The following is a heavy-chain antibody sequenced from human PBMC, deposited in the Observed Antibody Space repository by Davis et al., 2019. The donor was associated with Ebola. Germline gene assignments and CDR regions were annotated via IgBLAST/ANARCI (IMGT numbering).Heavy chain of an antibody. V-gene: IGHV3-66*01. D-gene: IGHD2-15*01. CDR1: GFTFSSYS. CDR3: ATCSGGSCYSLLDYYYGMDV. CDR2: IYSGGST. J-gene: IGHJ6*02. Sequence: PGGSLRLSCAASGFTFSSYSMNWVRQAPGKGLEWVSVIYSGGSTYYADSVKGRFTISRDNSKNTLYLQMNSLRAEDTAVYYCATCSGGSCYSLLDYYYGMDVWGQGTTVTVSS.